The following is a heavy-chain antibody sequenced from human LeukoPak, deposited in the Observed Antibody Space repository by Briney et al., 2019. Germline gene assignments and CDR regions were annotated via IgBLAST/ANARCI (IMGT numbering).Heavy chain of an antibody. J-gene: IGHJ3*02. CDR3: AKPKGAHSYDAFDI. CDR1: GFTFSSYA. CDR2: FSGSGGST. Sequence: PGGSLRLSCAASGFTFSSYAMSWVRQAPGKGLECISGFSGSGGSTYYADSVKGRFTISRDNSKNTLYLQMNSLRAEDTAVYYCAKPKGAHSYDAFDIWGQGTMVTVSS. V-gene: IGHV3-23*01.